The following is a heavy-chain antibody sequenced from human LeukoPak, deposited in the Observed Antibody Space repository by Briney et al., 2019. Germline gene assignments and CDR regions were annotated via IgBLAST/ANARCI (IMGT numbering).Heavy chain of an antibody. CDR1: GGTFSSYA. D-gene: IGHD2-2*01. Sequence: ASVKVSCRASGGTFSSYAISWVRQAPGQGLEWMGRIIPILGIANYAQKFQGRVTITTDESTSTAYMELSSLRFEDTAVYYCARGHDIVVVPAADNWFDPWGQGTLVTVSS. CDR2: IIPILGIA. V-gene: IGHV1-69*04. CDR3: ARGHDIVVVPAADNWFDP. J-gene: IGHJ5*02.